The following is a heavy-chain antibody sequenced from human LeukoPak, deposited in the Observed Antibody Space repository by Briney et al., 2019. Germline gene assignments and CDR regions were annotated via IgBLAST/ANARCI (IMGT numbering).Heavy chain of an antibody. CDR2: INPNSGGT. CDR3: ARDGGYGSGSYRVYYYYMDV. Sequence: ASVKVSCKASGYTFTGYYMHWVRQAPGQGLEWMGWINPNSGGTNYAQKFQGRVTMTRDTSISTAYMEPSRLRSDDTAVYYCARDGGYGSGSYRVYYYYMDVWGKGTTVTVSS. J-gene: IGHJ6*03. D-gene: IGHD3-10*01. V-gene: IGHV1-2*02. CDR1: GYTFTGYY.